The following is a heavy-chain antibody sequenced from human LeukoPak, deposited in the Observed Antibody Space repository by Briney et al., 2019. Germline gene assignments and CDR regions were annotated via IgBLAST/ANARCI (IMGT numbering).Heavy chain of an antibody. CDR2: ISYDGSNK. CDR1: GFTFSSYA. CDR3: ARGDYYDSSGYYYD. V-gene: IGHV3-30*04. Sequence: GRSLRLSCAASGFTFSSYAMHWVRQAPGKGLEWVAVISYDGSNKYYADSVKGRFTISRDNSKNTLYLQMNSLRAEDTAVYYCARGDYYDSSGYYYDWGQGTLVTVSS. D-gene: IGHD3-22*01. J-gene: IGHJ4*02.